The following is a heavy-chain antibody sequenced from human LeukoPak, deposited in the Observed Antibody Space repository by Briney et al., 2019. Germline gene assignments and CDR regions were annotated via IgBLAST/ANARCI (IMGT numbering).Heavy chain of an antibody. Sequence: GGSLRLSCAASGFTVSSNYMSWARQAPGKGLEWVSVIYSGGSTYYADSVKGRFTISRDNSKNTLYLQMNGLRAEDTAVYYCARETGTSENAFDIWGQGTMVTVSS. J-gene: IGHJ3*02. CDR2: IYSGGST. V-gene: IGHV3-53*01. CDR3: ARETGTSENAFDI. CDR1: GFTVSSNY. D-gene: IGHD1-1*01.